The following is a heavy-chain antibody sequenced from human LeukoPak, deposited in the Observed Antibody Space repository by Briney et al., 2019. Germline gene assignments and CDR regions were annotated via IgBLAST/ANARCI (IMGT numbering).Heavy chain of an antibody. V-gene: IGHV3-30*04. CDR3: ATEGEEWTNFDY. J-gene: IGHJ4*02. CDR2: ISPDGSTT. D-gene: IGHD3-3*01. Sequence: QPGRSLRLSCAASGFTFSTTGLHWVRQAPGKGLEWVAMISPDGSTTFYTHSMKGRLTISRDNSNNTLYLQMNRLRLEDTALYYCATEGEEWTNFDYWGQGTLVTVSS. CDR1: GFTFSTTG.